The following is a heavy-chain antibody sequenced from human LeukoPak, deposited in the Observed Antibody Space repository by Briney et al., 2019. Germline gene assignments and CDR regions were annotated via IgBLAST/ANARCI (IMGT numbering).Heavy chain of an antibody. D-gene: IGHD4-23*01. CDR1: GFTFNRYN. J-gene: IGHJ5*02. CDR2: ISTSSSYI. Sequence: GGSLRLSCAASGFTFNRYNMNWVRRAPGKGLEWVSSISTSSSYIYYADSVKGRFTISRDNAKNSLYLEMNSLRAEDTAVYYCARGADGLSSNSRGWFDPWGQGTLVTVSS. V-gene: IGHV3-21*01. CDR3: ARGADGLSSNSRGWFDP.